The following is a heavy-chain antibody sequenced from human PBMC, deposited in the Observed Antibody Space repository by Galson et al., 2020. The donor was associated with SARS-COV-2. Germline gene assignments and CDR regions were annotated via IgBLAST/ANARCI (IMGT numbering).Heavy chain of an antibody. V-gene: IGHV3-23*01. CDR1: GFTFSTYG. D-gene: IGHD3-3*01. CDR2: ISRGRVST. J-gene: IGHJ4*02. CDR3: ARSAIFSVVTLADY. Sequence: GGSLRLSCAASGFTFSTYGMTWVRQAPGKGLEWVSSISRGRVSTYYADSVKGRFTISRDNSKNTVYLQMDSLRADDTAIYYCARSAIFSVVTLADYWGQGTLLTVSS.